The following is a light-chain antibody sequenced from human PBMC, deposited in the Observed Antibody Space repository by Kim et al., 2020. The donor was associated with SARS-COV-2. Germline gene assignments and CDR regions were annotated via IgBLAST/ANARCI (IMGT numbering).Light chain of an antibody. Sequence: PGETAAKTGRASRKIDTYVARDQLGPGQETRRLVYGASNKATGGTARCSGSGSGTDFTRTISSLETEDFSLYDCQERDSWPPGVTFGGGTKVDIK. CDR1: RKIDTY. J-gene: IGKJ4*02. V-gene: IGKV3-11*01. CDR2: GAS. CDR3: QERDSWPPGVT.